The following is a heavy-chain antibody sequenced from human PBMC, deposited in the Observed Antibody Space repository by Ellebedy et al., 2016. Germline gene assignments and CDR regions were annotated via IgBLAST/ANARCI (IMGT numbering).Heavy chain of an antibody. CDR3: AKRMLGYEGMFDC. V-gene: IGHV3-30-3*01. J-gene: IGHJ4*02. CDR2: ISYDGSNK. Sequence: GESLKISXAASGFSFSRYAMHWVRQAPGRGLEWVAVISYDGSNKYDADSLKGRFIISRDNSNNTLYLQMNSLRAEDTAVYYCAKRMLGYEGMFDCWGQGTVVTVSS. D-gene: IGHD3-22*01. CDR1: GFSFSRYA.